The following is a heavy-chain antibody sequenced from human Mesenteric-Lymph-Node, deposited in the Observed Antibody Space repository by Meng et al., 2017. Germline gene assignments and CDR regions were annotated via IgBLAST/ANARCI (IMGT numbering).Heavy chain of an antibody. J-gene: IGHJ4*02. CDR1: GFTFSTYA. CDR3: ARVYSSGYLDY. D-gene: IGHD3-22*01. Sequence: GESLKISCAGSGFTFSTYAMHWVRQAPGKGLEWVAVISYDGGDKYYADSVKGRFTISRDNSKNTLYLQMNSPTADDTAVYYCARVYSSGYLDYWGQGTLVTVSS. V-gene: IGHV3-30*01. CDR2: ISYDGGDK.